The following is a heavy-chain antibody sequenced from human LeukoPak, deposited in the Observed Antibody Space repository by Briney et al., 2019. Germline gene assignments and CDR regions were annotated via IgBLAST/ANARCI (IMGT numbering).Heavy chain of an antibody. D-gene: IGHD2-15*01. CDR3: APDLRGAAWSLDY. J-gene: IGHJ4*02. V-gene: IGHV3-23*01. CDR2: VSDSGTSA. CDR1: GFTFRNYG. Sequence: GGSLRLSCAVSGFTFRNYGMSWVRQAPGKGLEWVSVVSDSGTSAYYADSVNGRFTISRDNSKNTPYLQMNSLRAEDTAIYYCAPDLRGAAWSLDYWGQGTLVTVSS.